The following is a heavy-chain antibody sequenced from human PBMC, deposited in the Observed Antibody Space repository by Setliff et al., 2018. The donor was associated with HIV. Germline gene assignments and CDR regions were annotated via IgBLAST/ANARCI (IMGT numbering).Heavy chain of an antibody. CDR3: AREHSTTWPYFDF. Sequence: ASVKVSCKASGYTFTSFGISWVRQAPGQGLEWMGRIGAYNGNTDHAQRLQGRITLTTDTSTSTAYMELRNLRSDDTALYFCAREHSTTWPYFDFWGQGTLVTVSS. D-gene: IGHD6-13*01. V-gene: IGHV1-18*01. J-gene: IGHJ4*02. CDR2: IGAYNGNT. CDR1: GYTFTSFG.